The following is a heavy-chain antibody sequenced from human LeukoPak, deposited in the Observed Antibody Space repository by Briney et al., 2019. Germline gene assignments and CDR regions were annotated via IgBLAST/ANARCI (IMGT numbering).Heavy chain of an antibody. Sequence: ASVKVSCKASDYTFTKYGITWVRQAPGQGLEWMGWISAYNGNTDYAQKLQGRVTMTTDTSTSTAYMELRSLGSDDTAVYYCARTAQYGSSWSDYWGQGTLVTVSS. D-gene: IGHD6-13*01. CDR2: ISAYNGNT. V-gene: IGHV1-18*01. J-gene: IGHJ4*02. CDR3: ARTAQYGSSWSDY. CDR1: DYTFTKYG.